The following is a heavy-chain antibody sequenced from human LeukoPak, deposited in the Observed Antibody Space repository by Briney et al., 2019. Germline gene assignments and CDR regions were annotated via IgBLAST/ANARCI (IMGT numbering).Heavy chain of an antibody. V-gene: IGHV3-11*03. D-gene: IGHD3-10*01. CDR2: ISGSSTYT. CDR3: ARTTPGRRGPVDY. Sequence: KSGGSLRLSCAGSGFTFSDYYMTWIRQARGKGLEWVSHISGSSTYTNYADSVKGRFTISRDNAKNSLYLQMNSLRAEDTAVYYCARTTPGRRGPVDYWGQGTLVTVSS. CDR1: GFTFSDYY. J-gene: IGHJ4*02.